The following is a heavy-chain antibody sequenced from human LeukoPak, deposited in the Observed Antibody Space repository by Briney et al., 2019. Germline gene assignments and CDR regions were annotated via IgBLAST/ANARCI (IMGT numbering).Heavy chain of an antibody. J-gene: IGHJ6*02. V-gene: IGHV4-59*01. Sequence: SETLSLTCTVSGGSISSYYWSWIRQPPGKGLEWIGYIYYSGSTNYNPSLKSRVTISVDTSKNQFSLKLSSVTAADTAVYYCAVGATNYYYGMDVWGQGTTVTVSS. D-gene: IGHD1-26*01. CDR1: GGSISSYY. CDR3: AVGATNYYYGMDV. CDR2: IYYSGST.